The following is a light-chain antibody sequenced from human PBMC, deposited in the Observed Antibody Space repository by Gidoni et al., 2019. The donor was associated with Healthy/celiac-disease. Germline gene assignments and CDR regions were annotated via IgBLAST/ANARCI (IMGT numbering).Light chain of an antibody. V-gene: IGKV3-11*01. J-gene: IGKJ4*01. CDR3: QQRSNWPPLT. CDR2: DAS. Sequence: IVLTQSPATLSLSPGERATLSCRASQSVSSYSAWYQQKPGQAPRLLIYDASNRATGIPARFSGSGSGTDFTLTISSLEPEDFAVYYCQQRSNWPPLTFGGGTKVEIK. CDR1: QSVSSY.